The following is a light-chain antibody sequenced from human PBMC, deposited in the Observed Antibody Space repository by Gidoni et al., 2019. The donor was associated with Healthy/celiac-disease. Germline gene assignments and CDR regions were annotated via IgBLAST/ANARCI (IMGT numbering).Light chain of an antibody. CDR3: QQLNSYPIT. V-gene: IGKV1-9*01. CDR2: AAS. Sequence: IQLTLSPSSLSVSVGDRVTITCRASQGISSYLAWYQQKPGKAPKLLIYAASTLQRGVPSRFSSSGSGTDFTLTISSLQPEDFATYYCQQLNSYPITFGQGTRLEIK. CDR1: QGISSY. J-gene: IGKJ5*01.